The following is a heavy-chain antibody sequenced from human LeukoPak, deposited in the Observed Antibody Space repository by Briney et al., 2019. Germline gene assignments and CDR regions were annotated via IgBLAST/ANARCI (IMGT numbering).Heavy chain of an antibody. D-gene: IGHD5-18*01. CDR3: ARRRGYSYDY. CDR1: GGSISSYY. Sequence: PSETLSLTCTVSGGSISSYYWSWIRQLPGKGLEWIGYIYYSGSTTYNPSLKSRVTISVDTSKNQFSLKLSSVTAADTAVYYCARRRGYSYDYWGQGTLVTVSS. V-gene: IGHV4-59*01. CDR2: IYYSGST. J-gene: IGHJ4*02.